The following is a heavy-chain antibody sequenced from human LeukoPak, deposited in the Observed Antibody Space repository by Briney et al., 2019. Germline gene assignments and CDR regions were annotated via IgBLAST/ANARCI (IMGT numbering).Heavy chain of an antibody. Sequence: SETLYLTCTVSGDSISSYYWSWIRQPAGKGLEWMGRIYASGSTNYNPSLKSRVTMSLDTSKNQFSLNLSSVTAADTAVYYCARKALPGNWFDPWGQGTLVTVSS. V-gene: IGHV4-4*07. CDR2: IYASGST. J-gene: IGHJ5*02. CDR1: GDSISSYY. CDR3: ARKALPGNWFDP.